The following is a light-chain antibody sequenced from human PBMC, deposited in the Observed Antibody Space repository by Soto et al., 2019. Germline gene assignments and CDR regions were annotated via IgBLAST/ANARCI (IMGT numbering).Light chain of an antibody. V-gene: IGKV1-13*02. J-gene: IGKJ3*01. CDR2: DAS. CDR1: QGISSA. Sequence: AIQLTQSPPSLSASVGDRVTITCRASQGISSAVAWYQQKPGKAPKVLMYDASSMESGVPSRFSGSGSGTDFTLTISSLQTEDFATYYCQQFNSEPFTFGPGTKVDIK. CDR3: QQFNSEPFT.